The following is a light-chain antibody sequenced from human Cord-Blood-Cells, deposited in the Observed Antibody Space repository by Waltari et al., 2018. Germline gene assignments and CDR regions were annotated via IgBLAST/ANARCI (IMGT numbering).Light chain of an antibody. CDR1: SSDVGGYNY. Sequence: QSALTQPASVSGSPGQSITISCTGTSSDVGGYNYVSWYQQHPGKAPKLMMYDVRKRPSVVSSRFSGSKSGNTASLTISGLQAEDEADYYCSSYTSSSTLYVFGTGTKVTVL. CDR3: SSYTSSSTLYV. CDR2: DVR. V-gene: IGLV2-14*01. J-gene: IGLJ1*01.